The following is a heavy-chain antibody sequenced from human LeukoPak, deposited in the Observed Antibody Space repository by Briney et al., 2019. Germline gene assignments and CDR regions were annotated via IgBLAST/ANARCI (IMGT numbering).Heavy chain of an antibody. V-gene: IGHV5-51*01. J-gene: IGHJ4*02. Sequence: GESLKISCKGSGYSFTSYWIGWVRQMPGKGLEWMGIIYPGDSDTRYSPSSQGQVTISADKSISTAYLQWSSLKASDTAMYYCARSRIAVAGTLDYWGQGTLVTVSS. D-gene: IGHD6-19*01. CDR1: GYSFTSYW. CDR3: ARSRIAVAGTLDY. CDR2: IYPGDSDT.